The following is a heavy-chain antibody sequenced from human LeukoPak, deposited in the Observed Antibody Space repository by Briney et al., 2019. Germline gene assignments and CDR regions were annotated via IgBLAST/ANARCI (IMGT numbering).Heavy chain of an antibody. Sequence: PGGSLRLSCSASGFTFTPYAIHRVRQAPGEGLEYVSAISSDGGSTYYADSVKGRFTISRDNSKNTLYLQMNSLRAEDTAVYYCASQQLGIDYFDYWGQGTLVTVSS. V-gene: IGHV3-64*04. CDR3: ASQQLGIDYFDY. CDR2: ISSDGGST. CDR1: GFTFTPYA. D-gene: IGHD7-27*01. J-gene: IGHJ4*02.